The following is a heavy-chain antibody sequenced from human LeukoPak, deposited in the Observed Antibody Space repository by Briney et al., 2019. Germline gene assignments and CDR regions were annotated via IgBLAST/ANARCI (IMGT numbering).Heavy chain of an antibody. CDR1: GFTFSSYA. Sequence: GGSLRLSCAASGFTFSSYAMHWVRQAPGKGLEGVTVIVYDGRDKYYADSVKGRFTISRDNSKNTLHLQMNSLRAEDTAVYYCARDISYGSGTSGPGGYWGQGTLVTVSS. D-gene: IGHD3-10*01. CDR3: ARDISYGSGTSGPGGY. V-gene: IGHV3-30*04. J-gene: IGHJ4*02. CDR2: IVYDGRDK.